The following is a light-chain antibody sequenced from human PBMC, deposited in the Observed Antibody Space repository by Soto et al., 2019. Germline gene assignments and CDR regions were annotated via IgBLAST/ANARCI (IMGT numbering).Light chain of an antibody. J-gene: IGKJ4*01. Sequence: DIQMTQSPSTLSASVGDRVTITCRARQNINRWLAWYQQRPGTAPNLLIHKASTLEVGVPSRFSGSASGTDFTLTISSLQPDDFAVYFCLQYNVYPLSFGGGTKVDIK. V-gene: IGKV1-5*03. CDR3: LQYNVYPLS. CDR1: QNINRW. CDR2: KAS.